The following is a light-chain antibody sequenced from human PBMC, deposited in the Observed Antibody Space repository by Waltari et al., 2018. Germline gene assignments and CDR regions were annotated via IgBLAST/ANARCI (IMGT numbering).Light chain of an antibody. V-gene: IGKV3-20*01. J-gene: IGKJ4*01. CDR3: QQYDASSVT. CDR2: GAS. CDR1: KSIGGSW. Sequence: RASKSIGGSWLAWYQQKPGQAPRLLMYGASSRATAIPDRFSGSGSGTDFTLTISRLEPEDFAVYYCQQYDASSVTFGGGTKVEIK.